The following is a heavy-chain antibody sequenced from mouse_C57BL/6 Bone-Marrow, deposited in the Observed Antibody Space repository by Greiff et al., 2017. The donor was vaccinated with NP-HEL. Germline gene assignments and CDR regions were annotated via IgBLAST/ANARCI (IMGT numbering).Heavy chain of an antibody. CDR2: IYPGGGYT. CDR3: ARGSFDY. V-gene: IGHV1-63*01. CDR1: GYTFTNYW. Sequence: QVQLQQSGAELVRPGTSVKMSCQASGYTFTNYWIGWAKQRPGHGLEWIGDIYPGGGYTNYNEKFKGKATLTADKSSSTAYMQFSSLTSEDAAIYYCARGSFDYWGQGTTLTVSS. J-gene: IGHJ2*01.